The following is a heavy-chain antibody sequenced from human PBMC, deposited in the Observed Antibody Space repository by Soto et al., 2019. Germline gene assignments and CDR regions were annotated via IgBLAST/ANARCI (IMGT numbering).Heavy chain of an antibody. CDR3: AKDQGKSKMGATIAFDI. D-gene: IGHD1-26*01. CDR2: ISGSGGST. J-gene: IGHJ3*02. Sequence: GGSLRLSCAASGFTFSSYAMSWVRQAPGKGLEWVSAISGSGGSTYYADSVKGRFTISRDNSKNTLYLQMNSLRAEDTAVYYCAKDQGKSKMGATIAFDIWGQGTMVTVSS. V-gene: IGHV3-23*01. CDR1: GFTFSSYA.